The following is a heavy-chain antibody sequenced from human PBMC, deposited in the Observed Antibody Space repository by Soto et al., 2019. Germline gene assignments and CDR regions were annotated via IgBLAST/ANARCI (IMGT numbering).Heavy chain of an antibody. CDR2: ISYDGSNK. J-gene: IGHJ4*02. CDR1: GFTFSSYA. Sequence: QVQLVESGGGVVQPGRSLRLSCAASGFTFSSYAMHWVRQAPGKGLEWVAVISYDGSNKYYADSVKGRFTISRDNSKNTMYLHMNSLRAEDTAVYYCSRAKYSSSCLDCWGQGTLVTVSS. V-gene: IGHV3-30*14. CDR3: SRAKYSSSCLDC. D-gene: IGHD6-6*01.